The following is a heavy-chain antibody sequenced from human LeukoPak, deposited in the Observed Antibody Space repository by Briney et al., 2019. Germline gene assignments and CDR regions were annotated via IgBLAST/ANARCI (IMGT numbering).Heavy chain of an antibody. D-gene: IGHD2-15*01. CDR2: IDWNGDAL. CDR1: GFSNADYG. V-gene: IGHV3-20*01. CDR3: ARDLSATWYSLAY. Sequence: RPGGSLRLSCVGAGFSNADYGMSWVRQGPGKGLEWVAGIDWNGDALQYADSVKGRFTISRDNAKNSLYLQMNTLRPEDTAVYHCARDLSATWYSLAYWGQGTLVTVSS. J-gene: IGHJ4*02.